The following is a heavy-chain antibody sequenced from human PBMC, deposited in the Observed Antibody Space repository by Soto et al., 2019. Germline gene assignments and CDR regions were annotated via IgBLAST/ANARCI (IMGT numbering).Heavy chain of an antibody. J-gene: IGHJ5*02. CDR2: IIPIFGTA. V-gene: IGHV1-69*01. D-gene: IGHD2-15*01. CDR3: ARLKRYCSGCSCPYFSTWFDP. Sequence: QVQLVQSGAEVKKPGSSVKVSCKASGGTFSSYAISWVRQAPGQGLEWMGWIIPIFGTANYAQKFQGRVTITADESTSTAYMELSSLRSEATAVYYCARLKRYCSGCSCPYFSTWFDPWGQGTLVTVSA. CDR1: GGTFSSYA.